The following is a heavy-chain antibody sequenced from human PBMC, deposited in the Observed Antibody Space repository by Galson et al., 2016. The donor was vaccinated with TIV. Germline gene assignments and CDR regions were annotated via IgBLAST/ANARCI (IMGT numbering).Heavy chain of an antibody. CDR2: IISSGSII. J-gene: IGHJ3*01. D-gene: IGHD1-7*01. CDR3: ARRGNYRADAFDA. V-gene: IGHV3-48*03. CDR1: GFTFTSFE. Sequence: SLRLSCAASGFTFTSFEMNWVRHGPGRGLEWVASIISSGSIIHYADSVKGRFTISRDNARESLFLQMNSLRADDAAVYYCARRGNYRADAFDAWGQGTTVTVSS.